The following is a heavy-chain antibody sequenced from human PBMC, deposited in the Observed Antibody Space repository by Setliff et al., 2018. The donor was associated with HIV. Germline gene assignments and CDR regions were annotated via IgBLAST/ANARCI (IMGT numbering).Heavy chain of an antibody. CDR1: GFTFSDFY. D-gene: IGHD3-10*01. CDR2: INGNSGVT. V-gene: IGHV1-2*02. J-gene: IGHJ4*02. Sequence: ASVKVSCKASGFTFSDFYVHWVRQAPGQGLEWMGWINGNSGVTNYAKKFQGRVTMTRNTSTYTAYMELTRLTSDETAVYSCARGGDDYGPGTWTFDYWGQGTLVTVSS. CDR3: ARGGDDYGPGTWTFDY.